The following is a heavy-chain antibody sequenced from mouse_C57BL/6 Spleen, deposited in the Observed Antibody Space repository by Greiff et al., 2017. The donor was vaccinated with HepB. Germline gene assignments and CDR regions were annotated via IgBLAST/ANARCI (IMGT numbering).Heavy chain of an antibody. V-gene: IGHV1-82*01. Sequence: QVQLQQSGPELVKPGASVKISCKASGYAFSSSWMNWVKQRPGKGLEWIGRIYPGDGDTNYNGKFKGKATLTADKSSSTAYMQLSSLTSEDSAVYFCARSRDPAWFAYWGQGTLVTVSA. CDR1: GYAFSSSW. CDR2: IYPGDGDT. D-gene: IGHD1-1*01. CDR3: ARSRDPAWFAY. J-gene: IGHJ3*01.